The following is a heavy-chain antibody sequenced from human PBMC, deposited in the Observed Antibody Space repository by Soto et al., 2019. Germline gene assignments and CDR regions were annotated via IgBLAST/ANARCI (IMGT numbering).Heavy chain of an antibody. J-gene: IGHJ4*02. V-gene: IGHV1-69*12. CDR1: GGTFSSYA. CDR3: ARDGMDGRPTRFDY. D-gene: IGHD1-26*01. CDR2: IIPIFGTA. Sequence: QVQLVQSGAEVKKPGSSVKVSCKASGGTFSSYAISWVRQAPGQGLEWMGGIIPIFGTANYAQKFQGRVTITADESTSTADMELSSLRSEDTAVYYCARDGMDGRPTRFDYWGQGTLVTVSS.